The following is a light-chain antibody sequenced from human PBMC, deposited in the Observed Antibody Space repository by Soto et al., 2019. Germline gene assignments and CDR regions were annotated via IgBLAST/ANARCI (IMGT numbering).Light chain of an antibody. Sequence: QSVLTQPPSAPGFPGQSVTISCTGTSSDVGGYNYVSWYQQHPGKAPKLMIYEVSKRPSGVPDRFSGSKSGNTASLTVSGLQAEDEADYYCSSYVGTNSYVFGNGTKVTVL. CDR3: SSYVGTNSYV. CDR1: SSDVGGYNY. V-gene: IGLV2-8*01. J-gene: IGLJ1*01. CDR2: EVS.